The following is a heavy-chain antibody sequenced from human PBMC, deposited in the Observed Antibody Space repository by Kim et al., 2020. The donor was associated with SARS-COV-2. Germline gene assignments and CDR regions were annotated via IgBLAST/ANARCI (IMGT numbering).Heavy chain of an antibody. D-gene: IGHD2-15*01. V-gene: IGHV4-61*07. Sequence: KSRVTSSVDTSKNQFSLKLSSVTAADTAVYYCARRPIVVVVAAKRGWFDPWGQGTLVTVSS. CDR3: ARRPIVVVVAAKRGWFDP. J-gene: IGHJ5*02.